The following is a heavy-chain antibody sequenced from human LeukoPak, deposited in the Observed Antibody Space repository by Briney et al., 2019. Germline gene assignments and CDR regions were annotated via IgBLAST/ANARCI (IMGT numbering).Heavy chain of an antibody. CDR2: ISAYNGNT. V-gene: IGHV1-18*01. Sequence: ASVKVSCKASGYTFTSYGISWARQVPGQGLEWMGWISAYNGNTNYAQKLQGRVTMTTDTSTSTAYMELRSLRSDDTAVYYCARDKSVVAATRVDYWGQGTLVTVSS. J-gene: IGHJ4*02. CDR1: GYTFTSYG. D-gene: IGHD2-15*01. CDR3: ARDKSVVAATRVDY.